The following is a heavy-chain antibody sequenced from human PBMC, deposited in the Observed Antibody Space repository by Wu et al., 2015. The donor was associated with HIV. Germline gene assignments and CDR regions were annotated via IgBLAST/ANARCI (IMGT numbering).Heavy chain of an antibody. CDR1: GYTFTDYH. V-gene: IGHV1-2*02. J-gene: IGHJ3*02. Sequence: QVQLVQSEPEVKKPGASVKVSCKASGYTFTDYHLHWVRQAPGQGLEWMGWINPNSGGTYYVQKLQGRVTMTTDTSTSTAYMELSSLRSDDTAVYYCARVMEPMTTGPEGACDIWGQGTMVTVSS. CDR2: INPNSGGT. CDR3: ARVMEPMTTGPEGACDI. D-gene: IGHD4-17*01.